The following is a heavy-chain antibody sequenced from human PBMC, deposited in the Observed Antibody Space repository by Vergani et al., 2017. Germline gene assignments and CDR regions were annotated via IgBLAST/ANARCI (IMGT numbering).Heavy chain of an antibody. D-gene: IGHD6-19*01. CDR3: AREQWLPIDYFDY. Sequence: QVQLVQSRAEVKKPGASVKVSCKASGYTFTSYYMHWVRQAPGQGLEWMGIINPSGGSTNYAQKFQGRITMTIDTSTSTVYMELRSLRSDDTAVYYCAREQWLPIDYFDYWGQGTLVTVSS. V-gene: IGHV1-46*01. J-gene: IGHJ4*02. CDR1: GYTFTSYY. CDR2: INPSGGST.